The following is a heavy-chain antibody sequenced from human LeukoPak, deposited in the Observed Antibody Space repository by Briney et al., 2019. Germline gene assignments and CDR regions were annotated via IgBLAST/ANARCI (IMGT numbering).Heavy chain of an antibody. CDR1: GYTFTSYG. CDR3: ARDSGYDDQGFDY. J-gene: IGHJ4*02. CDR2: ISADNGNR. D-gene: IGHD5-12*01. V-gene: IGHV1-18*04. Sequence: GASVKVSCKASGYTFTSYGINWVRQAPGQGLEWMGWISADNGNRNYAQKYQGRVTMTTDTSTSTAYMELRRLRSDDTAVYYCARDSGYDDQGFDYWGQGTLVTVSS.